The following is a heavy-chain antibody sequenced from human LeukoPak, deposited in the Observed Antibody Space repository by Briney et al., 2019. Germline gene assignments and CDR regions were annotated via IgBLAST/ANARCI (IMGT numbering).Heavy chain of an antibody. D-gene: IGHD2-2*01. J-gene: IGHJ4*02. V-gene: IGHV4-34*01. CDR2: INHSGNT. CDR3: AGGADLVVVPAAPFAS. Sequence: SETLSLTCAVYGGSFSGDYWSWVRQPPGKGLEWMGEINHSGNTNYNPSLKSRVTISVDTSKNQFSLKLSSVTAADTAVYYCAGGADLVVVPAAPFASWGQGTLVTVSS. CDR1: GGSFSGDY.